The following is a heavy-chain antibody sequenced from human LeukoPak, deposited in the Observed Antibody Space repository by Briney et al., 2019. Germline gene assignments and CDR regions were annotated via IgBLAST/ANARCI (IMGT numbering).Heavy chain of an antibody. V-gene: IGHV3-23*01. J-gene: IGHJ4*02. CDR2: ISGSGGST. CDR1: RFTFSSYA. Sequence: GGSLRLSCAASRFTFSSYAMSWVRQAPGKGLEWVSAISGSGGSTYYADSVKGRFTISRDNSKNTLYLQMNSLRAEDTAVYYCAKRGGIQLWPWYYFDYWGQGTLVTVSS. CDR3: AKRGGIQLWPWYYFDY. D-gene: IGHD5-18*01.